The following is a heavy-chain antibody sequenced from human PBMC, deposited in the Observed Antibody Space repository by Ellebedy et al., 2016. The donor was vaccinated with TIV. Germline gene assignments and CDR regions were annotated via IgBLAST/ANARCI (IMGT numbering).Heavy chain of an antibody. Sequence: SVKVSXXASGGTFSSYAISWVRQAPGQGLEWMGGIIPIFGTANYAQKFQGRVTITADESTSTAYMELSSLRSEDTAVYYCARDGRMNCSSTSCSTYYYYYGMDVWGQGTTVTVSS. J-gene: IGHJ6*02. CDR3: ARDGRMNCSSTSCSTYYYYYGMDV. V-gene: IGHV1-69*13. CDR2: IIPIFGTA. D-gene: IGHD2-2*01. CDR1: GGTFSSYA.